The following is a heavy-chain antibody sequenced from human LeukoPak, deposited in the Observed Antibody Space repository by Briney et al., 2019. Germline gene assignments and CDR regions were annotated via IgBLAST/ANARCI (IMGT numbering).Heavy chain of an antibody. CDR1: GFTVSSNY. D-gene: IGHD2-15*01. CDR3: ARASSIGFAGLFDY. V-gene: IGHV3-66*01. Sequence: PGGSLRLSCAASGFTVSSNYMSWVRQAPGKGLEWVSVIYSGGSTYYADSVKGRFTISRDNSKNTLYLQMNSLRAEDTAVYYCARASSIGFAGLFDYWGQGTLVSVSS. CDR2: IYSGGST. J-gene: IGHJ4*02.